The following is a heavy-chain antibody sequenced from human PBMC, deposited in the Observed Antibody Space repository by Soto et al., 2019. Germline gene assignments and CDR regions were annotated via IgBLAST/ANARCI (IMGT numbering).Heavy chain of an antibody. CDR2: ISSSSSTI. CDR3: ARDGSLGSCSRKGGSRYVFDI. J-gene: IGHJ3*02. Sequence: EVQLVESGGGLVQPGGSLRLSFAASGFTFSSYSMNWVRQAPGKGLEWVSYISSSSSTIYYTDSVKGRITISRDNAKNALYMQMISLSDDDTAVYYCARDGSLGSCSRKGGSRYVFDIWGQGSLVTVS. D-gene: IGHD2-2*01. V-gene: IGHV3-48*02. CDR1: GFTFSSYS.